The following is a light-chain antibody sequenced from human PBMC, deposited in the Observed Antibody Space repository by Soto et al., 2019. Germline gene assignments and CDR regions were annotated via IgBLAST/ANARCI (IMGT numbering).Light chain of an antibody. V-gene: IGLV2-14*01. CDR1: SSDVGAHKY. CDR3: SSYTSKSSLI. Sequence: QSALTQPASVSGSPGQSITISCTGTSSDVGAHKYVSWYQQHPGKAPKLIIYEVSDRPSGVSPRFSGSKSGNTASLTISGLQAEDEAHYYCSSYTSKSSLIFGGGTKLTVL. CDR2: EVS. J-gene: IGLJ2*01.